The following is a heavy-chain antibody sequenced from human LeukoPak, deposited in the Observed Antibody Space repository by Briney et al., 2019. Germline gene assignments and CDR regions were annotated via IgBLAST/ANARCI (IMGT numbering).Heavy chain of an antibody. CDR1: GITFSNYS. CDR3: ARVPPAERYCSSTSCYDNWFDP. V-gene: IGHV3-21*01. D-gene: IGHD2-2*01. Sequence: KSGGSLRLSCAPSGITFSNYSMNWVRQAPGKGLEWVSSISSSSSYIYYADSVKGRFTISRDNAKNSLYLQMNSLRAEDTAVYYCARVPPAERYCSSTSCYDNWFDPWGQGTLVTVSS. J-gene: IGHJ5*02. CDR2: ISSSSSYI.